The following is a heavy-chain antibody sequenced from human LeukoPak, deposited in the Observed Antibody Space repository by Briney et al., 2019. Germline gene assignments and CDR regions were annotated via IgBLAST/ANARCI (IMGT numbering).Heavy chain of an antibody. V-gene: IGHV3-33*01. J-gene: IGHJ4*02. Sequence: GGSLRLSCAASGFTFGSYGMRWVRQAPGKGLEWVAVIWYDGSNKYYADSVKGRFTISRDNSKNTLYLQMNGLRAEDTAVYYCARESGPSSGWYRYYFDYWGQGTLVTVSS. CDR2: IWYDGSNK. CDR1: GFTFGSYG. CDR3: ARESGPSSGWYRYYFDY. D-gene: IGHD6-19*01.